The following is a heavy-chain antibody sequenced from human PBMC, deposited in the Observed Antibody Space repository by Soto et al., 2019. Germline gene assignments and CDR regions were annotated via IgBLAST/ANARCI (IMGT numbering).Heavy chain of an antibody. CDR1: GFTFSSYA. J-gene: IGHJ4*02. D-gene: IGHD3-3*01. V-gene: IGHV3-23*01. CDR3: AKQTYYDFWSGYYHAGYYYFDY. CDR2: ISGSGGST. Sequence: GGSLRLSCAASGFTFSSYAMSWVRQAPGKGLEWVSAISGSGGSTYYADSVKGRFTISRDNSKNTLYLQMNSLRAEDTAVYYCAKQTYYDFWSGYYHAGYYYFDYWGQGTLVTVSS.